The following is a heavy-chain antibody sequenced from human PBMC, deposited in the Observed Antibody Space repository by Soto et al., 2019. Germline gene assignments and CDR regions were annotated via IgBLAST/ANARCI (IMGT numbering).Heavy chain of an antibody. V-gene: IGHV3-23*01. D-gene: IGHD1-1*01. Sequence: GGSLRLSCSGSGFSMSSYTMGWARLAPGKGLEWVATIFSGASGTEYADSVTGRFSLSRDNSENIMYLQMNSLRVEDTALYYCARDRQPDGIWTFDYWGRGTLVTVSS. J-gene: IGHJ4*02. CDR3: ARDRQPDGIWTFDY. CDR2: IFSGASGT. CDR1: GFSMSSYT.